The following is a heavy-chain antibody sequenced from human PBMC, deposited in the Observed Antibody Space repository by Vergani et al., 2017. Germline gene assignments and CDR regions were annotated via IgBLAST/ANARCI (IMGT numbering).Heavy chain of an antibody. D-gene: IGHD3-3*01. CDR1: GFTFSSYW. J-gene: IGHJ4*02. Sequence: EVQLVESGGGLVQPGGSLRLSCAASGFTFSSYWMSWVRQAPGKGLEWVANIKQDGSEKYYVDSVKGRFTISRDNAKNSLYLQMNSLRAEDTAVYYCARASAFWSGYKDYWGQGTLVTVSS. CDR2: IKQDGSEK. CDR3: ARASAFWSGYKDY. V-gene: IGHV3-7*01.